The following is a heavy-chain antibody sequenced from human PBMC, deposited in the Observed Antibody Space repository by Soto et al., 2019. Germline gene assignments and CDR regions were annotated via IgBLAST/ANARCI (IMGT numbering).Heavy chain of an antibody. CDR3: ARINIAGTVHYDH. J-gene: IGHJ4*02. D-gene: IGHD6-13*01. Sequence: TLSLTCNLSGGSDTCGDYYWSWVRQPPGKGLECIGYIYYSGSAYYNPSLKTRLAMSVDTSNNHFSLKLSSVTAADTAVYCCARINIAGTVHYDHRGQGTPVTV. V-gene: IGHV4-30-4*01. CDR1: GGSDTCGDYY. CDR2: IYYSGSA.